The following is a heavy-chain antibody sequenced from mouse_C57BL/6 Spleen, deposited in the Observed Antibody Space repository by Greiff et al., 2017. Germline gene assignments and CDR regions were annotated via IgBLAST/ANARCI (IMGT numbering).Heavy chain of an antibody. CDR1: GFSLSTYGMG. CDR2: IWWDDDK. V-gene: IGHV8-8*01. CDR3: ARISSYVYDRGLFAY. D-gene: IGHD2-9*01. J-gene: IGHJ3*01. Sequence: QVTLKVCGPGILQPSQTLSLTCSFSGFSLSTYGMGVGWIRQPSGKGLEWLAHIWWDDDKYYNPALKSRAPISKDTSKNQVFLNIANVYSADTATYYCARISSYVYDRGLFAYWGQGTLVTVSA.